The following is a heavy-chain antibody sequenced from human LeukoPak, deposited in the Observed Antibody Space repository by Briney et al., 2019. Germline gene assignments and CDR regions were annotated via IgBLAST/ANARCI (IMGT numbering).Heavy chain of an antibody. J-gene: IGHJ3*02. Sequence: PGGSLRLSCAASGFTFSSYSMNWVRQAPGNGLEWVSSISSSSSYISYADSVKGRFNISRDNAKNSLYLQMNSLRAEDTAVYYCARPDEQQLVRDAFDIWGQGTMVTVSS. D-gene: IGHD6-13*01. CDR1: GFTFSSYS. CDR2: ISSSSSYI. V-gene: IGHV3-21*01. CDR3: ARPDEQQLVRDAFDI.